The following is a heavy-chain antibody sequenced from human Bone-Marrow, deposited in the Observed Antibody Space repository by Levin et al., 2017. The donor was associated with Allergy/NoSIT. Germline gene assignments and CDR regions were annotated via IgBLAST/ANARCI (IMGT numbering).Heavy chain of an antibody. Sequence: GGSLRLSCAASGFTVSSNYMSWVRQAPGKGLEWVSVIYSGGSTYYADSVKGRFTISRDNSKNTLYLQMNSLRAEDTAVYYCARARIVGATTKNYYYGMDVWGQGTTVTVSS. CDR2: IYSGGST. CDR3: ARARIVGATTKNYYYGMDV. J-gene: IGHJ6*02. CDR1: GFTVSSNY. D-gene: IGHD1-26*01. V-gene: IGHV3-66*01.